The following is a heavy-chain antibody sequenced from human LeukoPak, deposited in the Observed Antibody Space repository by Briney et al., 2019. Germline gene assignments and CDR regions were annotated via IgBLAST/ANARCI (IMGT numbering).Heavy chain of an antibody. V-gene: IGHV3-66*01. CDR1: GFTFSSYA. Sequence: GGSLRLSCAASGFTFSSYAMSWVRQAPGKGLEWVSVIYSGGSTYYADSVKGRFTISRDNSKNTLYLQMNSLRADDTAVYYCAQGAGDNELLGQWGQGTLVTVSS. J-gene: IGHJ1*01. CDR2: IYSGGST. CDR3: AQGAGDNELLGQ. D-gene: IGHD2-8*01.